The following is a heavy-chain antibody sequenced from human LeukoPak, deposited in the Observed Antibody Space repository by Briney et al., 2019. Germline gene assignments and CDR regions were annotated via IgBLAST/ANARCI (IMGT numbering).Heavy chain of an antibody. CDR2: IYTSGST. D-gene: IGHD6-6*01. J-gene: IGHJ6*02. Sequence: SETLSPTCTVSGGSISSYYWSWIRQPAGKGLEWIGRIYTSGSTNYNPSLKSRVTMSVDTSKNQFSLKLSSVTAADTAVYYCARDSESSSSYYYYGMDVWGQGTTVTVSS. V-gene: IGHV4-4*07. CDR3: ARDSESSSSYYYYGMDV. CDR1: GGSISSYY.